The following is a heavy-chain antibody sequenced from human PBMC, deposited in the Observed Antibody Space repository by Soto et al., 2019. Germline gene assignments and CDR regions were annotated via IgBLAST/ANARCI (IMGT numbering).Heavy chain of an antibody. CDR1: GFTFSRDG. CDR3: TRGGTPYFDW. CDR2: ISSDGRNE. Sequence: GGSLRLSCVASGFTFSRDGMVWVRQAPGKGLEWMTTISSDGRNEHYADSVQGRFTVPRDNSKNTVYLQMDSLRDEDTAVYYCTRGGTPYFDWWGQGTPVTVSS. V-gene: IGHV3-30*04. D-gene: IGHD1-1*01. J-gene: IGHJ4*02.